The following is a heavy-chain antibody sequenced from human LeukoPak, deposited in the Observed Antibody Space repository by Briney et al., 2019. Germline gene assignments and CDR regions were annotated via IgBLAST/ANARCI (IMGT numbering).Heavy chain of an antibody. Sequence: KPGGSLRLSCAASGFTVTTNYMTWVRQAPGKGLEWVSSISSSSYYIYYADSVKGRFTISRDNAKNSLFLQMNSLRAEDTAVYYCGAAYSGSSPFDYWGQGTLVTVSS. CDR2: ISSSSYYI. V-gene: IGHV3-21*01. CDR1: GFTVTTNY. D-gene: IGHD1-26*01. CDR3: GAAYSGSSPFDY. J-gene: IGHJ4*02.